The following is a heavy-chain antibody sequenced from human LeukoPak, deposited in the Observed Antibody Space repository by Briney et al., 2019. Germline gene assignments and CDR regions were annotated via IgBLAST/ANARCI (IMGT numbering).Heavy chain of an antibody. Sequence: SETLSLTCAVYGGSCSGYYWSWIRQPPGKGLEWIGEINHSGSTNYNPSLKSRVTISVDTSKNQFSLKLSSVTAADTAVYYGAEVSIGSGSTDYCGQGTLVTVSS. CDR3: AEVSIGSGSTDY. J-gene: IGHJ4*02. CDR1: GGSCSGYY. V-gene: IGHV4-34*01. CDR2: INHSGST. D-gene: IGHD3-10*01.